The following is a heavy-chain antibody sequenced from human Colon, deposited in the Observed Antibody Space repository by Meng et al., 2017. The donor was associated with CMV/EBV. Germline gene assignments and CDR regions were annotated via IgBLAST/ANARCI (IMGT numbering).Heavy chain of an antibody. J-gene: IGHJ3*01. V-gene: IGHV3-23*01. CDR3: AKQTVVATTGAFDV. Sequence: GGSLRLSCAASGFIFNIHAMGWVRQAPGGGLEWVSSISGSGGETYYADSVKGRFTVSRDNSKKMVYLQMNSLRPEDTALYYCAKQTVVATTGAFDVWGQGTPVTVSS. CDR2: ISGSGGET. CDR1: GFIFNIHA. D-gene: IGHD4-23*01.